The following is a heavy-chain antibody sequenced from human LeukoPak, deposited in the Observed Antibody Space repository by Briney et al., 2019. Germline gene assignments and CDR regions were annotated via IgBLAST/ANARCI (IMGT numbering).Heavy chain of an antibody. Sequence: ASVKVSCKVSGYTLTELSMHWVRQAPGKGVEWMGGFDPEDGETIYAQKFQGRVTMTEDTSTDTAYMELSSLRSEDTAVYYCATDRGAWLRRREFGYWGQGTLVTVSS. CDR2: FDPEDGET. D-gene: IGHD5-12*01. J-gene: IGHJ4*02. CDR1: GYTLTELS. CDR3: ATDRGAWLRRREFGY. V-gene: IGHV1-24*01.